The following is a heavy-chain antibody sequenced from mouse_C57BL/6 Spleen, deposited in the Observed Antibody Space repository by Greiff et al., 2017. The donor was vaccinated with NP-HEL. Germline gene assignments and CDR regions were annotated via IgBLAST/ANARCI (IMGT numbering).Heavy chain of an antibody. CDR3: ARPQFITTVVAHCDY. CDR2: IDPNSGGT. CDR1: GYTFTSYW. D-gene: IGHD1-1*01. J-gene: IGHJ2*01. V-gene: IGHV1-72*01. Sequence: VQLQQPGAELVKPGASVKLSCKASGYTFTSYWMHWVKQRPGRGLEWIGRIDPNSGGTKYNEKFKSKATLTVDKPSSTAYMQLSSLTSEDSAVYYCARPQFITTVVAHCDYWGQGTTLTVSS.